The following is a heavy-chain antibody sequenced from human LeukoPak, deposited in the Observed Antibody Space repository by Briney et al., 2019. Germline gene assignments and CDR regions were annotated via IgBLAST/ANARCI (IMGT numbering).Heavy chain of an antibody. CDR2: IYYSGST. J-gene: IGHJ4*02. D-gene: IGHD3/OR15-3a*01. V-gene: IGHV4-61*01. CDR1: GGSISSSNYY. Sequence: SETLSLTCTVSGGSISSSNYYWSWVRQPPGKGLEWIGNIYYSGSTDSNPSLKSRVTFSVDTSKNQFSLKLSSVTAADTAMYYCARGQRGLPYWGQGTLVTVSS. CDR3: ARGQRGLPY.